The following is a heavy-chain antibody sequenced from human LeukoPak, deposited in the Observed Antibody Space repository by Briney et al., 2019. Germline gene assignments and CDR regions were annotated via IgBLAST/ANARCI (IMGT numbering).Heavy chain of an antibody. V-gene: IGHV3-30*04. CDR2: ISYDGSNK. J-gene: IGHJ3*02. CDR3: ARDCRYDAFDI. CDR1: GFTFSSYA. Sequence: GGSLRLSCAASGFTFSSYAMHWVRQAPGKRLKWVAVISYDGSNKYYADSVKGRFTISRDNSKNTLYLQMNSLRAEDTAVYYCARDCRYDAFDIWGQGTMVTVSS.